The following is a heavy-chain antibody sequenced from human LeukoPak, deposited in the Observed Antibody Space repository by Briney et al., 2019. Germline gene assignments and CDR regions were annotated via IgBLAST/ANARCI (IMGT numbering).Heavy chain of an antibody. CDR2: IYYSGST. V-gene: IGHV4-61*05. CDR1: GGSISSSSYY. CDR3: AFRSGSYNYYYGMDV. D-gene: IGHD1-26*01. J-gene: IGHJ6*02. Sequence: SETLSLTCTVSGGSISSSSYYWGWIRQPPGKGLEWIGYIYYSGSTNYNPSLESRVTISVDTSKNQFSLKLSSVTAADTAVYYCAFRSGSYNYYYGMDVWGQGTTVTVSS.